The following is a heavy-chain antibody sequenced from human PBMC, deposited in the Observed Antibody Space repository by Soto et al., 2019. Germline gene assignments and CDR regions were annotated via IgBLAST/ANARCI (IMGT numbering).Heavy chain of an antibody. Sequence: SETLSLTCTVSGGSISSYYLSWIRQPPGKGLEWIGYIYYSGSTNYNPSLKSRVTISVDTSKDQFSLKLSSVTAADTAVYYCARYAGYDAFDIWGQGTMVTVSS. J-gene: IGHJ3*02. CDR1: GGSISSYY. CDR2: IYYSGST. V-gene: IGHV4-59*01. CDR3: ARYAGYDAFDI. D-gene: IGHD2-2*01.